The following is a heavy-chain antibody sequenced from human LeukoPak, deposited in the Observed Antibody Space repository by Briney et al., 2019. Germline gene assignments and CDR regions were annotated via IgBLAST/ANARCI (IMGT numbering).Heavy chain of an antibody. V-gene: IGHV4-39*01. J-gene: IGHJ4*02. CDR3: ARQFATASADTRGYFDF. CDR1: GASISSSNDY. Sequence: SEALSLTCSVSGASISSSNDYWGWIRQAPGKGLEWIGSITYDGSAHYNPSLMSRATTLVDTSKNQFSLKLSSVTAADAAMYYCARQFATASADTRGYFDFWGQGTVVTVSS. CDR2: ITYDGSA. D-gene: IGHD2-2*01.